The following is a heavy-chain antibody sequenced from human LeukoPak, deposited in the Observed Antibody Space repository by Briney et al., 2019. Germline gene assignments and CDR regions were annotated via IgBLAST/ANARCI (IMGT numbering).Heavy chain of an antibody. CDR1: AFTFSSYS. CDR3: ARGGIFGARIFDY. D-gene: IGHD3-3*01. J-gene: IGHJ4*02. V-gene: IGHV3-21*01. CDR2: IISSSSYI. Sequence: GGSLRLSCPASAFTFSSYSMNWVRQAPGKGLEWVSSIISSSSYIYYADSVKGRFTISRDNAKNSLYLQMNSLRAEDTAVYYCARGGIFGARIFDYWGQGTLVTVSS.